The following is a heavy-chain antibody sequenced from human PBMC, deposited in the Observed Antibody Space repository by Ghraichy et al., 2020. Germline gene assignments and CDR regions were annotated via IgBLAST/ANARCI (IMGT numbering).Heavy chain of an antibody. Sequence: TLSLTCTVSGGSISSSSYYWGWIRQPPGKGLEWIGSIYYSGSTYYNPSLKSRVTISVDTSKNQFSLKLSSVTAADTAVYYCAGGKGIPGGYWGQGTLVTVSS. J-gene: IGHJ4*02. CDR2: IYYSGST. CDR1: GGSISSSSYY. D-gene: IGHD3-16*01. CDR3: AGGKGIPGGY. V-gene: IGHV4-39*07.